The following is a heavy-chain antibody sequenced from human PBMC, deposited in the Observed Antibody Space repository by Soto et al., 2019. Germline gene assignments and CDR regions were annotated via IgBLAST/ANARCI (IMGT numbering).Heavy chain of an antibody. CDR3: ARRSGYVPGSNFYGLDV. Sequence: SETLSLTCGVYRGSFSGFYWSWVRQTPGGGLEWIGEINHSGTTNYNPSFQNRVTISVDKSTNNFSLKMTSVTAADAAVYSCARRSGYVPGSNFYGLDVWGQGTTVTVSS. CDR1: RGSFSGFY. D-gene: IGHD6-25*01. V-gene: IGHV4-34*01. J-gene: IGHJ6*02. CDR2: INHSGTT.